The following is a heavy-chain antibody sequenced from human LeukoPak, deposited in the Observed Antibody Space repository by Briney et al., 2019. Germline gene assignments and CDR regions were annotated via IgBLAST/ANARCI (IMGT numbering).Heavy chain of an antibody. CDR3: ARVRDSSGRQTGGRKDDAFDI. D-gene: IGHD3-22*01. V-gene: IGHV3-72*01. J-gene: IGHJ3*02. CDR1: GFTFSDHY. Sequence: GGSLRLSCAASGFTFSDHYMDWVRQAPGKGLEWVGRTRNKANSYITEYAASVEGRFTISRDNSKNSLYLQMNSLRAEDTAVYYCARVRDSSGRQTGGRKDDAFDIWGQGTMVTVSS. CDR2: TRNKANSYIT.